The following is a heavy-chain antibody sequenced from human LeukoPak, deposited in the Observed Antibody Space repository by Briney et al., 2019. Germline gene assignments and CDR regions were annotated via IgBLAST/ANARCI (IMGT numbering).Heavy chain of an antibody. CDR1: GFTFSSHA. V-gene: IGHV3-23*01. J-gene: IGHJ4*02. CDR2: LIENGATT. Sequence: GGSLRLSCAASGFTFSSHAMSWVRRAPGKGLEWVSGLIENGATTYYADSVKGRFTISRDNAKNTLFLQMTSLRAEDTAVYYCVRGNSGSRTTPFDYWGQGTLVTVSS. D-gene: IGHD6-19*01. CDR3: VRGNSGSRTTPFDY.